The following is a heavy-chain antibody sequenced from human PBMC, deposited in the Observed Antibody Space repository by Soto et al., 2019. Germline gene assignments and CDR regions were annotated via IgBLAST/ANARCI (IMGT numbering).Heavy chain of an antibody. V-gene: IGHV1-69*12. D-gene: IGHD3-22*01. CDR2: IIPIFGTT. CDR1: GGTFSRYA. CDR3: ARHSYDSSGYYRYYFHY. Sequence: QVQLVQSGAEVKKPGSSVKVSCKASGGTFSRYAISWVRQAPGQGLEWMGGIIPIFGTTNYAQKFQGRVTITADESTSTAYMELCSLRSEDTAVYYCARHSYDSSGYYRYYFHYWGQGALVTVSS. J-gene: IGHJ4*02.